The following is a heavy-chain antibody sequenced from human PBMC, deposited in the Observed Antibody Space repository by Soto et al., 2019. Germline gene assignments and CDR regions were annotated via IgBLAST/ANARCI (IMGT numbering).Heavy chain of an antibody. CDR3: ARVLLGRDGSGTPQHRGGYYYYYYMDV. Sequence: SETLSLTCTVSGGSISSGGYYWSWIRQHPGKGLEWIGYIYYSGSTYYNPSLKSRVTISVDTSKNQFSLKLSSVTAADTAVYYCARVLLGRDGSGTPQHRGGYYYYYYMDVWGKGTTVTVSS. D-gene: IGHD3-10*01. J-gene: IGHJ6*03. CDR2: IYYSGST. CDR1: GGSISSGGYY. V-gene: IGHV4-31*03.